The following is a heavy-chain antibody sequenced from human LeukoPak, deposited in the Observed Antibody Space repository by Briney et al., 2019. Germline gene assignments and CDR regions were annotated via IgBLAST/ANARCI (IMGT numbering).Heavy chain of an antibody. CDR1: GFTFDDYG. V-gene: IGHV3-20*04. D-gene: IGHD5-12*01. CDR2: INWNGGST. Sequence: LPGGSLRLSCAASGFTFDDYGMSWVRQAPGKGLEWVSGINWNGGSTGYADSVKGRFTISRDNAKNSLYLQMDSLRAEDTALYYCAREGPATTTFDYWGQGTLVTVSS. J-gene: IGHJ4*02. CDR3: AREGPATTTFDY.